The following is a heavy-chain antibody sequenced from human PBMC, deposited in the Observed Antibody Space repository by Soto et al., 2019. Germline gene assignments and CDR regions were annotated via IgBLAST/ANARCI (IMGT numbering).Heavy chain of an antibody. V-gene: IGHV3-9*01. D-gene: IGHD3-3*01. CDR3: AKGDYDFWSGYYTGSYFDY. CDR1: GFTFDDCA. Sequence: GGSLRLSCAASGFTFDDCAIHWVRQAPGKGLEWVSGISWNSGSIDYADSVKGRFTISRDNAKNSLYLQMNSLRAEDTALYYCAKGDYDFWSGYYTGSYFDYWGQGTLVTVSS. J-gene: IGHJ4*02. CDR2: ISWNSGSI.